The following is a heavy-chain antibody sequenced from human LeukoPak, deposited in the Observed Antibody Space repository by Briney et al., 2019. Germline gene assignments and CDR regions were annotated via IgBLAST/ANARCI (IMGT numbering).Heavy chain of an antibody. Sequence: SETLSLTCTVSGGSISSYYWSWIRQPPGKGLEWIGYIYYSGSTNYNPSLKSRVTISVDTSKNQFSLKLSSVTAADTAVYYCARGLGIFGVEYGMDVWGQGTTVTVSS. CDR1: GGSISSYY. V-gene: IGHV4-59*08. CDR3: ARGLGIFGVEYGMDV. CDR2: IYYSGST. J-gene: IGHJ6*02. D-gene: IGHD3-3*01.